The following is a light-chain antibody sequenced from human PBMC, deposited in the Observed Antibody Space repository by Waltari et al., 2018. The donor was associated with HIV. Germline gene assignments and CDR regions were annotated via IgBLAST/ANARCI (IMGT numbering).Light chain of an antibody. CDR2: GAS. CDR1: QSVSSN. V-gene: IGKV3-15*01. CDR3: QQYNNWPRT. Sequence: EIVMTQSPVTLSVSPGERATLSCRDSQSVSSNLAWYQQKPGQAPRLLIYGASTRATGIPARFSGSGSGTEFTLTISSLQSEDFAVYYCQQYNNWPRTFGQGTKLEIK. J-gene: IGKJ2*01.